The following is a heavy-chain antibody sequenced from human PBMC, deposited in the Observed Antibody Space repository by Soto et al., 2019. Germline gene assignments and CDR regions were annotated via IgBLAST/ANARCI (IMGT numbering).Heavy chain of an antibody. CDR3: ARQDWHDSSGYLIFYFDY. Sequence: GESLKISCKGSGYSFTSYWISWVRQMPGKGLEWMGRIDPSDSYTNYSPAFQGHVTISADKSISTAYLQWSSLKASDTAMYYCARQDWHDSSGYLIFYFDYWGQGTLVTVSS. J-gene: IGHJ4*02. CDR2: IDPSDSYT. D-gene: IGHD3-22*01. CDR1: GYSFTSYW. V-gene: IGHV5-10-1*01.